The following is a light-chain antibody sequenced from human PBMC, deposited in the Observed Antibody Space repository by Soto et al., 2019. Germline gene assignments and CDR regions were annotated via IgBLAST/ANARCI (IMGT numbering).Light chain of an antibody. V-gene: IGLV2-18*02. Sequence: QPVLTQPPSVSGSPGQSVTISCTGTSSDVGRYNRVSWYQQPPGTAPKLLIYEVSNRPSGVPDRFSGSKSGNTASLTISGLQAEDEADYYCSSYTFSSTLVFGGGTKLTVL. CDR3: SSYTFSSTLV. J-gene: IGLJ2*01. CDR2: EVS. CDR1: SSDVGRYNR.